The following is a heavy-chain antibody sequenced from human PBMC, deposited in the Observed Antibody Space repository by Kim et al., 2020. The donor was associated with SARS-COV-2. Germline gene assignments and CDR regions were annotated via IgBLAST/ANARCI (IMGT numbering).Heavy chain of an antibody. J-gene: IGHJ4*02. CDR2: ISSSSSYI. D-gene: IGHD3-10*01. CDR3: ARTGGWFGELFQYYLDY. V-gene: IGHV3-21*01. CDR1: GFTFSSYS. Sequence: GGSLRLSCAASGFTFSSYSMNWVRQAPGKGLEWVSSISSSSSYIYYADSVKGRFTISRDNAKNSLYLQMNSLRAEDTAVYYCARTGGWFGELFQYYLDYSGPGTLVTVSS.